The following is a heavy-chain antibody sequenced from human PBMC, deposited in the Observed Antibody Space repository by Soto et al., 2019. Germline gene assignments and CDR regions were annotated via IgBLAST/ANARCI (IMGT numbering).Heavy chain of an antibody. D-gene: IGHD1-1*01. CDR3: ARRAGNSGAFDY. CDR2: INTGNGHP. V-gene: IGHV1-3*04. CDR1: GFTFTNYA. Sequence: ASVKVFCKTSGFTFTNYAMHWVRQAPGQRFEWMGWINTGNGHPEYSQKFRGRVTLTRDTSATTTYVELNSLTSEDTAIYYCARRAGNSGAFDYWGRGTLVTVSS. J-gene: IGHJ4*02.